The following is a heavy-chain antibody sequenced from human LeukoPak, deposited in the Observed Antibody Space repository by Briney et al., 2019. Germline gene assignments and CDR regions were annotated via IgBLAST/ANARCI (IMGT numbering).Heavy chain of an antibody. CDR2: IIPIFGTA. CDR1: GGTFSSYS. J-gene: IGHJ4*02. Sequence: SVNDTCQASGGTFSSYSMSWVRPPPGKGREWMGWIIPIFGTANYAQKFQGRVTITADKSTSTAYMELSSLGSDDKAVHYCARSNAPVDYWGQGTLVTVSS. V-gene: IGHV1-69*06. CDR3: ARSNAPVDY.